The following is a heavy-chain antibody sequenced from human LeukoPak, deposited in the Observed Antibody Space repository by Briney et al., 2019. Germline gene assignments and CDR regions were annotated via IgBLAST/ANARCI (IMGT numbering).Heavy chain of an antibody. D-gene: IGHD3-9*01. V-gene: IGHV1-69*01. CDR1: GGTFSSYA. CDR3: ARDHPIRYLGFDP. J-gene: IGHJ5*02. Sequence: SVKFSCKASGGTFSSYAISWVRQAPGQGLEWMGGIIPIFGTANYAQKFQGRVTITADESTSTAYMELSSLRSEDTAVHYCARDHPIRYLGFDPWGQGTLVTVSS. CDR2: IIPIFGTA.